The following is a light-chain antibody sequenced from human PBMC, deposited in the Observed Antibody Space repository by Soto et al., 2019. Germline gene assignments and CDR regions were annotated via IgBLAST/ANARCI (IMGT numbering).Light chain of an antibody. CDR2: GAS. CDR3: QQYNNWPPYT. J-gene: IGKJ2*01. Sequence: DIVMTQSPATLSVSPGERATLSCRASQSVSSNLAWYQQKPGQAPRLLIYGASTRATGIPARFSGSGSGTEFTLTLSSLQSEDFGVYYCQQYNNWPPYTFGQGTKLEIK. CDR1: QSVSSN. V-gene: IGKV3-15*01.